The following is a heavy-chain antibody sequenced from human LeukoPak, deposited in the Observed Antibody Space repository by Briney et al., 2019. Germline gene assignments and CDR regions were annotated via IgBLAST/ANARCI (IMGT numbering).Heavy chain of an antibody. CDR3: ARVLTYDSSGYYSSHAFDI. CDR2: IYYSGST. D-gene: IGHD3-22*01. Sequence: SETLSLTCTVSGRSISSYYWSWIRQPPGKGLEWIGYIYYSGSTNYNPSLKSRLTISVDTSKKQFSLKLSSVTAADTAVYYCARVLTYDSSGYYSSHAFDIWGQGTMVTVSS. CDR1: GRSISSYY. V-gene: IGHV4-59*12. J-gene: IGHJ3*02.